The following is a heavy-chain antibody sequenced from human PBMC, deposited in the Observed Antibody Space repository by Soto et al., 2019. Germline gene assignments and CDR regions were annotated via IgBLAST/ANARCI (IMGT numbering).Heavy chain of an antibody. CDR2: FDPEDGET. V-gene: IGHV1-24*01. D-gene: IGHD6-13*01. CDR1: GDTFTRYS. CDR3: ATGPRYSSSWYPSFDY. J-gene: IGHJ4*02. Sequence: ASVKVSCKASGDTFTRYSIHWMRLVPGKGLEWMGGFDPEDGETIYAQKFQGRVTMTEDTSTDTAYMELSSLRSEDTAVYYCATGPRYSSSWYPSFDYWGKGTLVTVSS.